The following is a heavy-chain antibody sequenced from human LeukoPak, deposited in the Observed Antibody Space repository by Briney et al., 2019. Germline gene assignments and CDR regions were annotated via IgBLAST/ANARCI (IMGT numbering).Heavy chain of an antibody. Sequence: SETLSLICAVYGGSFSGYYWSWIRQPPGKGLEWIGEINHSGSTNYNPSLKSRVTISVDTSKNQFSLKLSSVTAADTAVYYCARGPNDYGDYVTSSWFDPWGQGTLVTVSS. CDR3: ARGPNDYGDYVTSSWFDP. D-gene: IGHD4-17*01. CDR2: INHSGST. V-gene: IGHV4-34*01. CDR1: GGSFSGYY. J-gene: IGHJ5*02.